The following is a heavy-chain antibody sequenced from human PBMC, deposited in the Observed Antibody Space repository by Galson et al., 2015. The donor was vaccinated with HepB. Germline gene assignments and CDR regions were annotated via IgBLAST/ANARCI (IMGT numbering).Heavy chain of an antibody. CDR1: GFTFSSYA. CDR3: AKDPRVRFGRELSIADDY. D-gene: IGHD3-16*02. Sequence: SLRLSCAASGFTFSSYAMSWVRQAPGKGLEWVSAISGSGGSTYYADSVKGRFTISRDNSKNTLYLQMNSLRAEDTAVYYCAKDPRVRFGRELSIADDYWGQGTLVTVSS. J-gene: IGHJ4*02. CDR2: ISGSGGST. V-gene: IGHV3-23*01.